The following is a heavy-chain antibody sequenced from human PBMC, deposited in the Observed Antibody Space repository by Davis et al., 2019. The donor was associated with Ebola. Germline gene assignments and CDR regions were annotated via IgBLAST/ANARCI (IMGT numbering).Heavy chain of an antibody. CDR3: ARWVTIFECFDI. CDR2: ITGSGGTT. CDR1: GFTFSSSA. D-gene: IGHD3-3*01. J-gene: IGHJ3*02. Sequence: GESLRISCAASGFTFSSSAMSWVRQAPGKGLEWVSSITGSGGTTYYADSVKGRFTVSRDNAKNSLYLQMNSLRAEDTAVYYCARWVTIFECFDIWGQGTMVTVSS. V-gene: IGHV3-23*01.